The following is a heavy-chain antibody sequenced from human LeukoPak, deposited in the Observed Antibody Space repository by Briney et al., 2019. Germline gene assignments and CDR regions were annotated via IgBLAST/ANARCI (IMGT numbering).Heavy chain of an antibody. Sequence: GGSLRLSCAASGFTFSSYTMSWVRQAPGKGLEWVAVIWYDGSNKYYADSVKGRFTISRDNSENTLYLQMNSLRAEDTAVYYCARDPGRYDFWSGYSLPHYWGQGTLVTVSS. V-gene: IGHV3-33*08. CDR3: ARDPGRYDFWSGYSLPHY. J-gene: IGHJ4*02. CDR1: GFTFSSYT. D-gene: IGHD3-3*01. CDR2: IWYDGSNK.